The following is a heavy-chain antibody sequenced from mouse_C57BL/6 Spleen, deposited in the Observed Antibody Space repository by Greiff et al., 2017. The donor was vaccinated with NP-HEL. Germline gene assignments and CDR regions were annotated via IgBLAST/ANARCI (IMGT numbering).Heavy chain of an antibody. Sequence: QVQLQQPGAELVRPGSSVKLSCKASGYTFTSYWMDWVKQRPGQGLEWIGNIYPSDSETHYNQKFKDKATLTVDKSSSTAYMQLSSLTSEDSAVYYCARSRQPPYYFDYWGQGTTLTVSS. CDR3: ARSRQPPYYFDY. CDR1: GYTFTSYW. CDR2: IYPSDSET. V-gene: IGHV1-61*01. D-gene: IGHD3-2*01. J-gene: IGHJ2*01.